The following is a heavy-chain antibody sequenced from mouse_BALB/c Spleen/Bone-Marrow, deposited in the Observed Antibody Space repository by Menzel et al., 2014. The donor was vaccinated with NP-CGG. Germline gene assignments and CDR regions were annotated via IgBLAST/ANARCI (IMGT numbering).Heavy chain of an antibody. CDR1: GFSLTTYD. CDR3: ARRNGNFRYYAMDY. CDR2: IWSGGST. J-gene: IGHJ4*01. D-gene: IGHD2-1*01. Sequence: VQLQQSGPGLVQPSQSLSITCTVSGFSLTTYDVVWVRQSPGKGLEWLGVIWSGGSTDYNAAFTSRLSINKDNSKSRVFFKMNNLQAYDTAIYYCARRNGNFRYYAMDYWGQGTSVTVSS. V-gene: IGHV2-2*01.